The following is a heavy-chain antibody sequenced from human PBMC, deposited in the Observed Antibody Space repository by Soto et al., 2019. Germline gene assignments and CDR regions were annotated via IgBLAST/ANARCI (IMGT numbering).Heavy chain of an antibody. CDR3: ARGSLASSSWYNWFDP. D-gene: IGHD6-13*01. Sequence: SETLYITCTVSGGSISSSYWSWIRQPQGKGLEWIGYIYYSGSTNYNPSLKSRVTISVDTSKNQFSLKLSSVTAADTAVYYCARGSLASSSWYNWFDPWGQGTLVTVSS. CDR1: GGSISSSY. V-gene: IGHV4-59*01. J-gene: IGHJ5*02. CDR2: IYYSGST.